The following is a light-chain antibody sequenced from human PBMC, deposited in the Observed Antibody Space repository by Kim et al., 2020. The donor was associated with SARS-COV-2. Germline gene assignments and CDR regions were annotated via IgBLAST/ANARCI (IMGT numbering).Light chain of an antibody. CDR1: KLGDKF. J-gene: IGLJ2*01. Sequence: SFSPGQTASITCSGDKLGDKFASWYQQKPGHSPVLVIYQDTRRPSEIPERFSGSNSGDTATLTISGTQAMDEADYYCQAWATDSVTFGGGTQLTVL. CDR2: QDT. CDR3: QAWATDSVT. V-gene: IGLV3-1*01.